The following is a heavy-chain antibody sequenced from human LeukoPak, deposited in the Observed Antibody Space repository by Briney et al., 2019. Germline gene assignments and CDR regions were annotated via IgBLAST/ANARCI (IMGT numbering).Heavy chain of an antibody. Sequence: GGSLRLSCVASGFTFNRDVMSWVRQTPGKGLEWVSTISANGGDTFYADSVQGRFTISRDNPKNTLYLQMNSLRAEDTAIYFCAKFAAVAGTRWFDPWGQGTLLTVSS. CDR3: AKFAAVAGTRWFDP. D-gene: IGHD6-13*01. J-gene: IGHJ5*02. CDR2: ISANGGDT. CDR1: GFTFNRDV. V-gene: IGHV3-23*01.